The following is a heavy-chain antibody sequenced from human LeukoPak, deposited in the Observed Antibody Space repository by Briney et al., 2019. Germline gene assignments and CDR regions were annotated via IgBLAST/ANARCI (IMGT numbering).Heavy chain of an antibody. Sequence: GGSLRLSCAASGLTFSDAWMSWVRQAPGKGLEWVGRIKSKAGGGATDYAAPVKGRFTISRDDSKNTLYLQMNSLKTEDTAVYYCNTAVVAAALILKWGQGTLVTVSS. V-gene: IGHV3-15*05. D-gene: IGHD2-15*01. CDR2: IKSKAGGGAT. J-gene: IGHJ4*02. CDR3: NTAVVAAALILK. CDR1: GLTFSDAW.